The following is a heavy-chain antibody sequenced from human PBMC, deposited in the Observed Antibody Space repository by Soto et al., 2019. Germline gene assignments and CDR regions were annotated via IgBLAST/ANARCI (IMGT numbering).Heavy chain of an antibody. Sequence: EVQLVESVGGLVQPGGSLRLSCAASGLTVSTNPMSWVRQAPGKGLEWVSVIYTGGGTHYADSVKGRFTISRDNSKNTVNLQMKSLRAEDTVVYYCARDGSGLWGQGTLVTVSS. CDR1: GLTVSTNP. CDR2: IYTGGGT. J-gene: IGHJ4*02. CDR3: ARDGSGL. V-gene: IGHV3-66*01.